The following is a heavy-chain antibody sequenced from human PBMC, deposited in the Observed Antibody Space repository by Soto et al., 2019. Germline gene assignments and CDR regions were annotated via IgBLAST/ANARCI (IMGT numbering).Heavy chain of an antibody. D-gene: IGHD3-10*01. CDR1: GFTFSSYS. J-gene: IGHJ4*02. CDR3: AREIQIVSGSGSYYTTFDY. V-gene: IGHV3-48*02. CDR2: VSSSSSTI. Sequence: PGGSLRLSCAASGFTFSSYSMNWVRQAPGKGLEWVSYVSSSSSTIYYADSVKGRFTISRDNAKNSLYLQMNSLRDEDTAVYYCAREIQIVSGSGSYYTTFDYWGQGTLVTVSS.